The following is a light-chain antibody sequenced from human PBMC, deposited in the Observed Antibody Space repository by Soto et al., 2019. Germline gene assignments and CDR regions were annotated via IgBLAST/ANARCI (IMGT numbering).Light chain of an antibody. J-gene: IGKJ1*01. Sequence: ELILTQSPATLSLCPVCRATLSGRASQTIGTNLVWHQQKHGQAPRIIIYAAYRRATGIQDRFSGSGSGTDFTLTIRRMENEDFAVYYCKKYGSSHPKFGKGNKVDIK. CDR2: AAY. V-gene: IGKV3-20*01. CDR1: QTIGTN. CDR3: KKYGSSHPK.